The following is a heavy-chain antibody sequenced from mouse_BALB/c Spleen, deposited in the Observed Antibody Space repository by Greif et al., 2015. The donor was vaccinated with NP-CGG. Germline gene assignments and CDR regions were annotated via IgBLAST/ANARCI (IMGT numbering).Heavy chain of an antibody. Sequence: VQLQQPGAELVKPGASVRLSCTASGFNIKDTYLHWVKQRPEQGLEWIGRIDPANGHTRYDSKFQGKATITADTSSNTAYLRLSSLTSEDTAVYFCARYVYYRSTFDYWGQGAILTVSS. V-gene: IGHV14-3*02. CDR3: ARYVYYRSTFDY. J-gene: IGHJ2*01. CDR1: GFNIKDTY. CDR2: IDPANGHT. D-gene: IGHD1-1*01.